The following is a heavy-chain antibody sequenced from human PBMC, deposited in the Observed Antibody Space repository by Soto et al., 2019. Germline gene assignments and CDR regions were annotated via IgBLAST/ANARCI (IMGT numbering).Heavy chain of an antibody. J-gene: IGHJ4*02. CDR2: IYYSGST. V-gene: IGHV4-39*01. CDR3: ARHLGPSPEY. D-gene: IGHD3-10*01. CDR1: GGSISSSSYY. Sequence: SETLSLTCTVSGGSISSSSYYWGWIRQPPGKGLEWIGSIYYSGSTYYNPSLKSRVTISVDTSKNQFSLKLSSVTAADTAVYYCARHLGPSPEYWGQGTLVTVSS.